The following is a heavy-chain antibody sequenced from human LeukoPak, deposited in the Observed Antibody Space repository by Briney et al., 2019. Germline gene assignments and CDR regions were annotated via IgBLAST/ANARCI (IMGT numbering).Heavy chain of an antibody. Sequence: GGSLRLSCAASGFTFSSYSMNWVRQAPGKGLEWVSSIGSSSSSYIYYADSVKDRFTISRDNAKNSLYLQMNSLRAEDTAVYYCARLASGSYLDYWGQGTLVTVSS. CDR3: ARLASGSYLDY. CDR1: GFTFSSYS. CDR2: IGSSSSSYI. J-gene: IGHJ4*02. V-gene: IGHV3-21*01. D-gene: IGHD1-26*01.